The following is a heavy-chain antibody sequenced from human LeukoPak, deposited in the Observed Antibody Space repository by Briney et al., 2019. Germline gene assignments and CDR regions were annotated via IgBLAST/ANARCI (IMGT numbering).Heavy chain of an antibody. Sequence: PGGSLRLSCVASGFTFSSYGIHWVRQAPGKGLEWVAFIRYDGSDKYYGDSVRGRFTISRDNSKNTLYLQMNSLRPGDTAVYYCARDGVGTSTAKYWGQGTLVTVSS. CDR1: GFTFSSYG. D-gene: IGHD1-14*01. V-gene: IGHV3-30*02. CDR3: ARDGVGTSTAKY. CDR2: IRYDGSDK. J-gene: IGHJ4*02.